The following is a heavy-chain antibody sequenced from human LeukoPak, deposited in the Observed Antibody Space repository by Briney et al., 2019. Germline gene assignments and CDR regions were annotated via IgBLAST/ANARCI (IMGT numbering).Heavy chain of an antibody. J-gene: IGHJ2*01. Sequence: PSETLSLTCTVSGGSISSYYWSWIRQPPGKGLEWIGYIYYSGSTNYNPSLKSRVTMSVDTSKNQFSLKLSSVTAADTAVYYCARDTGTAMAYWYFDLWGRGTLVTVSS. V-gene: IGHV4-59*12. CDR3: ARDTGTAMAYWYFDL. D-gene: IGHD5-18*01. CDR2: IYYSGST. CDR1: GGSISSYY.